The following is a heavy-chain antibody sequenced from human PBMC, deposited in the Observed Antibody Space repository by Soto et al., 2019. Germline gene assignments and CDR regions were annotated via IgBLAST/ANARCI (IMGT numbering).Heavy chain of an antibody. CDR2: IYFTGST. CDR3: AAAFAGFGAYYYFDL. D-gene: IGHD2-8*01. J-gene: IGHJ2*01. V-gene: IGHV4-59*01. Sequence: QVQLQESGPGLVKPSETLSLTCSVSSVSITGYYWTWIRQPPGQGLEWIGYIYFTGSTHFNPSLKSRVTMSVDTSDNQFSLNLSSVTAADTAVYYCAAAFAGFGAYYYFDLWGRGTLVTVSS. CDR1: SVSITGYY.